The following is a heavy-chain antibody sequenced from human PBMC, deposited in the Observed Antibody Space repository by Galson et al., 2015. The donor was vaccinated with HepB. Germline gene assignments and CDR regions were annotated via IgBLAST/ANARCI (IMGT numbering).Heavy chain of an antibody. CDR1: GFTFSSYG. CDR2: ISYDGSNK. J-gene: IGHJ6*02. D-gene: IGHD6-19*01. Sequence: SLRLSCAASGFTFSSYGMHWVRQAPGKGLEWVAVISYDGSNKYYADSVKGRFTISRDNSKNTLYLQMNSLRAEDTAVYYCAKDDGGYSSGWYYDGTDYYYGMDVWGQGTTVTVSS. V-gene: IGHV3-30*18. CDR3: AKDDGGYSSGWYYDGTDYYYGMDV.